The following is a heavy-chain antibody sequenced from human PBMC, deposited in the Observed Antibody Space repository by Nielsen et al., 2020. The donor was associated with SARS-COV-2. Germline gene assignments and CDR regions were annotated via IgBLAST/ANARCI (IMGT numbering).Heavy chain of an antibody. CDR2: IYYSGST. D-gene: IGHD6-13*01. CDR1: GGSISSSSYY. Sequence: SETLSPTCTVSGGSISSSSYYWGWIRQPPGKGLEWIGSIYYSGSTYYNPSLKSRVTISVDTSKNQFSLKLSSVTAADTAVYYCARKRTRVFGYYYMDVWGKGTTVTVSS. V-gene: IGHV4-39*01. J-gene: IGHJ6*03. CDR3: ARKRTRVFGYYYMDV.